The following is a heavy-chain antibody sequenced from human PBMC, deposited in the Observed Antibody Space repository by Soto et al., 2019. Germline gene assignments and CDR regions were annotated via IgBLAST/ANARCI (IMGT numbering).Heavy chain of an antibody. CDR3: ARAGGSYYGYYFDY. J-gene: IGHJ4*02. Sequence: GGSLRLSCAASGFTFSSYSMNWVRQAPGKGLEWVSSISSSSSYIYYADSVKGRFTISRDNAKNSLYLQMNSLRAEDTAVYYCARAGGSYYGYYFDYWGQGTLVTVSS. CDR2: ISSSSSYI. V-gene: IGHV3-21*01. CDR1: GFTFSSYS. D-gene: IGHD1-26*01.